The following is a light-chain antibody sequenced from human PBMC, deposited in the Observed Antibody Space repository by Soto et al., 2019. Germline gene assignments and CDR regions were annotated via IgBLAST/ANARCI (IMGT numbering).Light chain of an antibody. CDR1: QSISSY. CDR2: AAS. V-gene: IGKV1-39*01. CDR3: QQSYSTPGT. Sequence: DIQMTQSPSSLSASVGDRVTITYRASQSISSYLNWYQQKPGKAPKLLIYAASSLQSGVPSRFSGSGSGTDFTLTISSLQPEDFATYYCQQSYSTPGTFGQGTKV. J-gene: IGKJ1*01.